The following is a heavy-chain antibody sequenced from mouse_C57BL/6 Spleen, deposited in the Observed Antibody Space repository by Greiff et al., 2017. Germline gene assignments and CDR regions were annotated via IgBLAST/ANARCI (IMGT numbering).Heavy chain of an antibody. CDR3: AREGSTLGDY. J-gene: IGHJ2*01. Sequence: QVQLKQPGAELVRPGSSVKLSCKASGYTFTSYWMDWVKQRPGQGLEWIGNIYPSDSETHYNQKFKDKATLTVDKSSSTAYMQLSSLTSEDSAVYYCAREGSTLGDYWGQGTTLTVSS. CDR2: IYPSDSET. D-gene: IGHD1-1*01. V-gene: IGHV1-61*01. CDR1: GYTFTSYW.